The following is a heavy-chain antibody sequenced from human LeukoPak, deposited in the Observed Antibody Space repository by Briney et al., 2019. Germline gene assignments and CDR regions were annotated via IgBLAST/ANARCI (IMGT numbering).Heavy chain of an antibody. CDR3: ARGYYDFWSGYAHGMDV. CDR1: GGSVSSGSYY. V-gene: IGHV4-61*01. CDR2: IYYSGST. Sequence: PSETLSLTCTVSGGSVSSGSYYWSWIRQPPGKGLEWIGYIYYSGSTYYNPSLKSRVTISVDRSKNQFSLKLSSVTAADTAVYYCARGYYDFWSGYAHGMDVWGQGTTVTVSS. D-gene: IGHD3-3*01. J-gene: IGHJ6*02.